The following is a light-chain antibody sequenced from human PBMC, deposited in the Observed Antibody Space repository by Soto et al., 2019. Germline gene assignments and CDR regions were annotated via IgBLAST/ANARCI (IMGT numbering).Light chain of an antibody. CDR2: DVT. V-gene: IGLV2-14*03. CDR1: SRDVGGYDY. J-gene: IGLJ1*01. CDR3: SSYTSSRTLV. Sequence: QSALTQPASVSGSPGQSITISCTGTSRDVGGYDYVSWYQQHPGKAPKLMIYDVTNRPSGVSNRFSGSKSGNTASLTISGLQAEDEADYYCSSYTSSRTLVFGTGTKLTVL.